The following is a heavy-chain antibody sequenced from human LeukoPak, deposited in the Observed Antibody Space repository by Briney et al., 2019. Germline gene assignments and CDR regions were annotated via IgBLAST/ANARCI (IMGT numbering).Heavy chain of an antibody. Sequence: SETLSLTCTVSGGSISSSSYYWGWIRQPPGKGLEWIGSIYYSGSTYYNPSLKSRATISVATPKTQFSLKLSAVTAADTAVYYCARRLAVSGYDWGQGTLVTVSS. V-gene: IGHV4-39*01. J-gene: IGHJ4*02. CDR1: GGSISSSSYY. CDR2: IYYSGST. CDR3: ARRLAVSGYD. D-gene: IGHD3-3*01.